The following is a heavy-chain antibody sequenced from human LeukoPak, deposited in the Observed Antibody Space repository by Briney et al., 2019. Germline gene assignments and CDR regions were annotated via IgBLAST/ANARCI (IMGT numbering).Heavy chain of an antibody. CDR1: GDSISRYY. J-gene: IGHJ4*02. Sequence: SETLSLTCTVSGDSISRYYWSWIRQPPGKGLEWIGYIYYSGSTNYNPSLKSRVTISVDTSKNQFSLKLSSVTAADTAVYYCARHVGNSGSGSYLTYFDYWGQGTLVTVSS. D-gene: IGHD3-10*01. CDR2: IYYSGST. CDR3: ARHVGNSGSGSYLTYFDY. V-gene: IGHV4-59*08.